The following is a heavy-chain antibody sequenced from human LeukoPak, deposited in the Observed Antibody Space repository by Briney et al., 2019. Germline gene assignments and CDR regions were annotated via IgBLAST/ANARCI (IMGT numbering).Heavy chain of an antibody. J-gene: IGHJ4*02. CDR1: GYSFTSYW. Sequence: GESLKISCKGSGYSFTSYWIGWVRQMPGKGLEWMGIIYPGDSDTRYSPSFQGQVTISADKSISTAYLQWSSLKASDTAMYYCARWMTTVRTRDDGFDYWGQGTLVTVSS. CDR3: ARWMTTVRTRDDGFDY. D-gene: IGHD4-17*01. V-gene: IGHV5-51*01. CDR2: IYPGDSDT.